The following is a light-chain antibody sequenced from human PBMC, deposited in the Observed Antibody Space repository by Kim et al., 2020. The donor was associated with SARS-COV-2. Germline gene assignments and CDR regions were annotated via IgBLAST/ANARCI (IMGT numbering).Light chain of an antibody. CDR1: SNDIGAYNY. Sequence: QSALTQPPSASGSPGQSVTISCTGTSNDIGAYNYVSWYQQHPGKAPRLIIHDVTQRPSGVPGRFSGSKSGNTASLTVSGLQAEDEATYYCSSYSGSKNFGVFGGGTKLTVL. J-gene: IGLJ3*02. V-gene: IGLV2-8*01. CDR3: SSYSGSKNFGV. CDR2: DVT.